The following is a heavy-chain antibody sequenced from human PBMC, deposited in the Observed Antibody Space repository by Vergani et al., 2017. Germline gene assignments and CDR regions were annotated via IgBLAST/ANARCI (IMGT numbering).Heavy chain of an antibody. CDR1: GFTFDDYG. D-gene: IGHD3-22*01. Sequence: EVQLVESGGGVVRPGGSLRLSCAAPGFTFDDYGMSGVRQAPGKGLGWVSGFNWNGGSTGYADSVKGRFTISRDNAKNSLYLQMNSLRAEDTALYHCARRARSSGYYYVDYWGQGTLVTVSS. CDR3: ARRARSSGYYYVDY. CDR2: FNWNGGST. J-gene: IGHJ4*02. V-gene: IGHV3-20*01.